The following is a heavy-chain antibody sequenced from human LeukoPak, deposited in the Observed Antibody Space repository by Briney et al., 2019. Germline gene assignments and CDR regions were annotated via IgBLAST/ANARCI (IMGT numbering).Heavy chain of an antibody. D-gene: IGHD3-16*01. CDR2: IIPIFGTA. J-gene: IGHJ6*03. Sequence: SVKVSCKASGGTFSSYAISWVRQARGQGVEWMGGIIPIFGTANYAQKFQGRVTITTDESTSTAYMELSSLRSEDTDVYYCARGGRIDYYYYYMDVWGKGTAVTVSS. V-gene: IGHV1-69*05. CDR3: ARGGRIDYYYYYMDV. CDR1: GGTFSSYA.